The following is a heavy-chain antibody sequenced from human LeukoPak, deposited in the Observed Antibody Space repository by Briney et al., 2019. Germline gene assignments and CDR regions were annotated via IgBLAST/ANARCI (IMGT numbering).Heavy chain of an antibody. CDR2: IWYDGTNK. J-gene: IGHJ4*02. V-gene: IGHV3-33*06. D-gene: IGHD6-13*01. CDR1: GFTFSSYG. Sequence: GGSLRLSCAASGFTFSSYGMHWVRQAPGKGLEWVAVIWYDGTNKCYADSVKGRYTVSRDNSKNTLYLQMNSLRAEDTAVYYCAKYGSTYSSSWYDYWGQGTLVTVSS. CDR3: AKYGSTYSSSWYDY.